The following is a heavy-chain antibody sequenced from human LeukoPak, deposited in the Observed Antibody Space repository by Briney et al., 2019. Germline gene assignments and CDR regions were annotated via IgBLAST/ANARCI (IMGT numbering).Heavy chain of an antibody. CDR1: GVSINNNY. CDR2: LYSSGSS. D-gene: IGHD3-22*01. J-gene: IGHJ5*02. Sequence: SETLSLTCTVSGVSINNNYWTWIRQPPGKGLEWIGYLYSSGSSNYNPSLKSRVTMSVDTSKNQFSLKLSSVTAADTAVYYCARGFHYYDSSGYHPVDWFDPWGQGTLVTVFS. V-gene: IGHV4-59*12. CDR3: ARGFHYYDSSGYHPVDWFDP.